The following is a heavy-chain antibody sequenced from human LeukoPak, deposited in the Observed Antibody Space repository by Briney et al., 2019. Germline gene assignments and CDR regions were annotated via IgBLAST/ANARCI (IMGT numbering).Heavy chain of an antibody. Sequence: KASETLAVTFSRHHVSIQGRNYYLPWIRQPPGQGLEWIGSVYYSGSTYYNPSLRSRVTISVDSSKNQFSLKLTSLTSADTAVYFCTTHNTPTRDYYDAPDIWGQGTMVTVSS. D-gene: IGHD2-21*01. CDR1: HVSIQGRNYY. CDR3: TTHNTPTRDYYDAPDI. J-gene: IGHJ3*02. CDR2: VYYSGST. V-gene: IGHV4-39*01.